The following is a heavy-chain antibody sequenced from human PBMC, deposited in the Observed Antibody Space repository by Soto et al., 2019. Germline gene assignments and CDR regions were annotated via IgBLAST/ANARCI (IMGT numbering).Heavy chain of an antibody. CDR3: ARVVSFGVAAGFDY. J-gene: IGHJ4*02. D-gene: IGHD2-15*01. CDR2: INHSGST. Sequence: SETLSLTCAVYGGSFSGYYWSWIRQPPGKGLEWIGEINHSGSTNYNPSLKSRVTISVDTPKNQFSLKLSSVTAADTAVYYCARVVSFGVAAGFDYWGQGTLVTVSS. CDR1: GGSFSGYY. V-gene: IGHV4-34*01.